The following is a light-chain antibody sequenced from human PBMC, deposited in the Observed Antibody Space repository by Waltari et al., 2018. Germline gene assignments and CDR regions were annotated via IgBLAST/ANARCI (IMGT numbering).Light chain of an antibody. CDR2: ANN. Sequence: QSVLTQPPSVSGAPGQRVTISCSGSSPNLGDGYDVNWYQQLPGTAPKLLIYANNNRPSGVPDRFSGSKSGTSASLAITGLQADDEADYYCQSYDSSLSGVVFGGGTKLTVL. V-gene: IGLV1-40*01. CDR3: QSYDSSLSGVV. J-gene: IGLJ2*01. CDR1: SPNLGDGYD.